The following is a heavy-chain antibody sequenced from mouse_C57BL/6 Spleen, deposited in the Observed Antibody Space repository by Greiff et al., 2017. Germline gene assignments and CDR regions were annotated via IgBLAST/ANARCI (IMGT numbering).Heavy chain of an antibody. Sequence: QVQLKESGPGLVAPSQSLSITCTVSGFSLTSYGVSWVRQPPGKGLEWLGVIWGDGSTNYHSALISRLSISKDNSMSQDFFKLNSQQTHDTATYYGATARYGYGGYYYAMDYWGQGTSVTVSS. D-gene: IGHD2-2*01. CDR2: IWGDGST. CDR1: GFSLTSYG. CDR3: ATARYGYGGYYYAMDY. J-gene: IGHJ4*01. V-gene: IGHV2-3*01.